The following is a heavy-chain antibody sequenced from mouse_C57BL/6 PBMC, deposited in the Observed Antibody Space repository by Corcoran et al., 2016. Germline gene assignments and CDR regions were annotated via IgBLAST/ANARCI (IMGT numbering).Heavy chain of an antibody. CDR1: GYAFSSYW. J-gene: IGHJ4*01. CDR2: IYPGDGDT. CDR3: ASPYSNSRAVY. V-gene: IGHV1-80*01. Sequence: VQLQQSGAELVKPGASVKISCKASGYAFSSYWMNWVKQRPGKGLEWIGQIYPGDGDTNYNGKFKGKATLTADTSSSTAYMQLSSLTSEDSAVYFCASPYSNSRAVYGGQGTSVTVSS. D-gene: IGHD2-5*01.